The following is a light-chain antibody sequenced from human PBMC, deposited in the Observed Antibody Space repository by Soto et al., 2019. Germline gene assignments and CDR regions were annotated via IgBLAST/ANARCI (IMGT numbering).Light chain of an antibody. V-gene: IGKV4-1*01. CDR1: QSILYSSNNKNY. J-gene: IGKJ1*01. Sequence: DIVMTQSPDSLAVSLGERATINCKSSQSILYSSNNKNYLAWYQQKPGQPPKLLLYWASTRESGVPDRFIGSGSGKDFTLTISSLQAEDVAVYYCQQYYSTLWTFGQGTKVEIK. CDR2: WAS. CDR3: QQYYSTLWT.